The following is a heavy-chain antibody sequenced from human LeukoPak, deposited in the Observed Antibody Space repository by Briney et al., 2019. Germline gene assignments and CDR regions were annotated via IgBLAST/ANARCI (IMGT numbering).Heavy chain of an antibody. CDR2: ISYDGSNK. D-gene: IGHD6-6*01. Sequence: PGGSLRLPCAASGFTFSSYAMHWVRQAPGKGLEWVAVISYDGSNKYYADSVKGRFTISRDNSKNTLYLQMNSLRAEDTAVYYCARDRTGYSSSSYPDYWGQGTLVTVSS. V-gene: IGHV3-30-3*01. CDR3: ARDRTGYSSSSYPDY. J-gene: IGHJ4*02. CDR1: GFTFSSYA.